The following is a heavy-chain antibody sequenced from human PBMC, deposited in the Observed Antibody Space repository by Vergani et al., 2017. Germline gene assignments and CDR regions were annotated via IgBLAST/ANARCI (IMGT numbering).Heavy chain of an antibody. CDR1: GFTFSSYS. V-gene: IGHV3-23*04. J-gene: IGHJ4*02. Sequence: EVQLVESGGGLVKPGGSLRLSCVASGFTFSSYSMNWVRQAPGKGLEWVSVISGGGGSTYYTDSVKGRFTISRDNSKDTLYLQMNSLRGEDTAVYYCAKGEGGSAYYQYEDYWGQGTLVTVSS. CDR2: ISGGGGST. D-gene: IGHD3-22*01. CDR3: AKGEGGSAYYQYEDY.